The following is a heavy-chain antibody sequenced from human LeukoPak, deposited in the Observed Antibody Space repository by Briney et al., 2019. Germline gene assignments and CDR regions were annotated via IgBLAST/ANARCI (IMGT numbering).Heavy chain of an antibody. V-gene: IGHV4-38-2*02. CDR3: ARHYWAPGAFDI. CDR1: GDSIRSGYY. CDR2: INHTGST. J-gene: IGHJ3*02. Sequence: SETLSLTCTVSGDSIRSGYYWAWIRQPPGKGLECIGNINHTGSTYYNPSLRSRVTISVDTSKNQFSLTLSSVTAADTAVYYCARHYWAPGAFDIWGQGTMVTVSS. D-gene: IGHD2-8*02.